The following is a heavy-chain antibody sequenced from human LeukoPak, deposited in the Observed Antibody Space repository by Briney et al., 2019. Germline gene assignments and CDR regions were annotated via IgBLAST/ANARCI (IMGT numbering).Heavy chain of an antibody. CDR1: GGSLSSYY. CDR2: IYYSGST. D-gene: IGHD7-27*01. CDR3: ARDPSWGAGYFDY. J-gene: IGHJ4*02. V-gene: IGHV4-59*01. Sequence: PSETLSLTCTVSGGSLSSYYWSWIRQPPGKGLEWIGYIYYSGSTNYNPSLKSRVTISVDTSKNQFSLKLSSVTAADTAVYYCARDPSWGAGYFDYWGQGTLVTVSS.